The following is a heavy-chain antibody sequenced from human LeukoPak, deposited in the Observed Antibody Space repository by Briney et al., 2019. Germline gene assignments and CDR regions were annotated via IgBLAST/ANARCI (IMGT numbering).Heavy chain of an antibody. D-gene: IGHD6-6*01. V-gene: IGHV4-59*01. J-gene: IGHJ5*02. CDR1: GGSISSYY. CDR2: IYYSGST. Sequence: PSGTLSLTCTASGGSISSYYWSWIRQPPGKGLEWIGHIYYSGSTNYSPSLKSRVTISVDTSKNQFSLKLSSVTAADTAVYYCARLSSLANIAARGRTWLDPWGQGSLVTVSS. CDR3: ARLSSLANIAARGRTWLDP.